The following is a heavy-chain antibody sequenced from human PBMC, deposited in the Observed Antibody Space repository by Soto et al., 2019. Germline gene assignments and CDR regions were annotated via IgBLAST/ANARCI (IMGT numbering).Heavy chain of an antibody. CDR1: AGSISSGTYY. D-gene: IGHD2-2*03. J-gene: IGHJ4*02. CDR2: IYYSGNT. Sequence: SETLSLTCTVSAGSISSGTYYWGWIRQPPGKGLQWIGSIYYSGNTYYSPSLKSRVTISVDTSKKQFSLKLSSVTAADTTVYYCARDGGYDESGYLDYWGQGTLVTVSS. V-gene: IGHV4-39*02. CDR3: ARDGGYDESGYLDY.